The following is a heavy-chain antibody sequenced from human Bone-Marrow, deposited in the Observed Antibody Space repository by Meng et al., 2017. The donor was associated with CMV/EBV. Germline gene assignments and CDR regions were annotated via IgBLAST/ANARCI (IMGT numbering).Heavy chain of an antibody. Sequence: GESLKISCAASGFTFSSYGMHWVRQAPGKGLEWVAFIRYDGSNKYYADSVKGRFTISRDNSKNMLYLQMNSLRAEDTAVYYCAKDMRISSIAARSALGYWGQGTLVTVSS. V-gene: IGHV3-30*02. CDR1: GFTFSSYG. CDR2: IRYDGSNK. CDR3: AKDMRISSIAARSALGY. J-gene: IGHJ4*02. D-gene: IGHD6-6*01.